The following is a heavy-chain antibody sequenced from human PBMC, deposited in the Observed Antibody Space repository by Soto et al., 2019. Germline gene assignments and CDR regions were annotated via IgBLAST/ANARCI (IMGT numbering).Heavy chain of an antibody. D-gene: IGHD3-22*01. Sequence: QVQLQESGPGLVKPSQTLSLTCSVSGGSISSGENYWNWIRQPPGKGLEWIGYIYYSGDTYYNPSLKSRVTISLDTSKNQSSLKLSSVTAADTAVYYCAAPSGYYWVHDYWGQGTLVTVSS. J-gene: IGHJ4*02. CDR2: IYYSGDT. V-gene: IGHV4-30-4*01. CDR3: AAPSGYYWVHDY. CDR1: GGSISSGENY.